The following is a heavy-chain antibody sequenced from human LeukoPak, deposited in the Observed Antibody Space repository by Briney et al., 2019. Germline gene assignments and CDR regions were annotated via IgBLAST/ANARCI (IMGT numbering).Heavy chain of an antibody. CDR3: ARVLRGLYNLGD. V-gene: IGHV3-48*02. CDR1: GFSLSISG. CDR2: ISSSSDLM. J-gene: IGHJ4*02. D-gene: IGHD3-10*01. Sequence: GESLKISCEASGFSLSISGMNWVRQAPGKGLEWISYISSSSDLMSYVDSVKGRFTVSRDNAKNSLFLQMNSLRDEDTAVYYCARVLRGLYNLGDWGQGTLVTVSS.